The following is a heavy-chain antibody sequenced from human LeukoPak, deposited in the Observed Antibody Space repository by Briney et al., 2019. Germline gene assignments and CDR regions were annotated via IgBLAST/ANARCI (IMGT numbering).Heavy chain of an antibody. CDR3: ARGARYRIITGTTNPVGAAFDI. CDR2: ISAYNGNT. J-gene: IGHJ3*02. D-gene: IGHD1-20*01. V-gene: IGHV1-18*01. Sequence: ASVKVSCKASGYTFTSYGISWVRQAPGQGLEWMGWISAYNGNTNYAQRLQGRVTMTTDTSTNTAYMELRSLRSDDTAVYYCARGARYRIITGTTNPVGAAFDIWGQGTMVTVSS. CDR1: GYTFTSYG.